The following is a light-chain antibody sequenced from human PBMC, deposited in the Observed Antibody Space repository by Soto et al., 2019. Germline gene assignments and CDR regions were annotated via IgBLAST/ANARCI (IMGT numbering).Light chain of an antibody. Sequence: QSVLTQPPSESGTPGQRVTISCSGSSSNIGSNTVKWYQHLPGTAPKLLIYTNSQRPSGVPDRFSGSQSGTSASLAISGLQSEDEADYYCAAWDDSLNGLVFGTGTKLTVL. CDR2: TNS. J-gene: IGLJ1*01. CDR3: AAWDDSLNGLV. CDR1: SSNIGSNT. V-gene: IGLV1-44*01.